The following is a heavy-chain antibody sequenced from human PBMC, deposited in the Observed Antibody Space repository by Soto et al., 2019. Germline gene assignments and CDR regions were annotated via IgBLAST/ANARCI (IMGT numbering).Heavy chain of an antibody. D-gene: IGHD3-3*01. Sequence: GGSLRLSCAASGFTFSSYAMSWARQAPGKGLEWVSAISGSGGSTYYADSVKGRFTISRDNSKNTLYLQMNSLRAEDTAVYYCAKEGSVYDFWSGYYVGWFDPWGQGTLVTVSS. CDR1: GFTFSSYA. CDR2: ISGSGGST. V-gene: IGHV3-23*01. J-gene: IGHJ5*02. CDR3: AKEGSVYDFWSGYYVGWFDP.